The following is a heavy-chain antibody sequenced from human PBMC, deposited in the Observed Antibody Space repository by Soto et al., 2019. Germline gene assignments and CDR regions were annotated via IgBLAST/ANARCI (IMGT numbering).Heavy chain of an antibody. V-gene: IGHV4-39*01. CDR2: ISYSGST. CDR3: ARHGMGELVRVWFDP. D-gene: IGHD1-26*01. J-gene: IGHJ5*02. Sequence: QLQLQESGPGVVKPSETLSLTCTVSGASISSSSYYWGWFRQPPGKGLEWIGSISYSGSTHYNPSLKSPVTISVDTSKNQLSLRLSSVSAADTAVYYCARHGMGELVRVWFDPWGQGTLVTVSS. CDR1: GASISSSSYY.